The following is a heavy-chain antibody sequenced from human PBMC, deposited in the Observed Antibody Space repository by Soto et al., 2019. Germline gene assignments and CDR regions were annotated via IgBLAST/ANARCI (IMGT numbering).Heavy chain of an antibody. J-gene: IGHJ6*02. CDR3: ARFLSYDFWRGYLNPAYYYGMDV. Sequence: GASVKVSCKASGYTFTSYYMHWVRQAPGQGLEWMGIINPSGGSTSYAQKFQGRVTMTRDTSTSTVYMELSSLRSEDTAVYYCARFLSYDFWRGYLNPAYYYGMDVWGQETTVTVPS. CDR1: GYTFTSYY. CDR2: INPSGGST. V-gene: IGHV1-46*01. D-gene: IGHD3-3*01.